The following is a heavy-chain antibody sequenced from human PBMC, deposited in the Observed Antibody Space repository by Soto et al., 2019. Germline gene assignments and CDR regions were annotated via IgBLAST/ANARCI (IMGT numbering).Heavy chain of an antibody. CDR1: GGSISSSSYY. D-gene: IGHD1-7*01. J-gene: IGHJ4*02. CDR3: ARRKTGTGYFDY. V-gene: IGHV4-39*01. Sequence: QLQLQESGPGLVKPSETLSLTCTVSGGSISSSSYYWGWIRQPPGKGLVWIGRIYYTGSTYYNPSLKSRVSISLYTSKNQFSLKLSSVTAANTAVYYSARRKTGTGYFDYWGQGPLVTVSS. CDR2: IYYTGST.